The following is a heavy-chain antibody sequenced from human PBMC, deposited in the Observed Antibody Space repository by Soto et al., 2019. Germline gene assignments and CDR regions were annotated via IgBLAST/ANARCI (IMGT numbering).Heavy chain of an antibody. CDR1: GYSFSDHY. Sequence: ASVKVSCKASGYSFSDHYIHWVRQAPGQGLEWMGWINPDSGGTNYAQKFQDWVIMTSDTSINTVYMELSGLRSDDMAVYYCARNGGGSGSYYSIDVWGPGTLVTVSS. V-gene: IGHV1-2*04. CDR3: ARNGGGSGSYYSIDV. D-gene: IGHD1-26*01. CDR2: INPDSGGT. J-gene: IGHJ4*02.